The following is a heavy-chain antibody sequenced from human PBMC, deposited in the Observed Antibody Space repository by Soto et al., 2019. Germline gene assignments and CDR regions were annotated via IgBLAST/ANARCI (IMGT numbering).Heavy chain of an antibody. D-gene: IGHD1-26*01. CDR1: GGSISSYY. CDR3: ARVLSGSQIIDY. J-gene: IGHJ4*02. Sequence: SETLALTCTVSGGSISSYYLSWIRQPPGKGLEWIGYIYYSGSTNYNPSLKSRVTISVDTSKNQFSLKLSSVNAADTAVYYCARVLSGSQIIDYWGQGTLVTVSS. CDR2: IYYSGST. V-gene: IGHV4-59*01.